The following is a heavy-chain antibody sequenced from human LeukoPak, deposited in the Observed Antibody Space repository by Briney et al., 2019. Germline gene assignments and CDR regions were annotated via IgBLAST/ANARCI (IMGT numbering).Heavy chain of an antibody. CDR3: ARGGETYYDFWSGYSITAFDY. CDR1: GGSFSGYY. J-gene: IGHJ4*02. D-gene: IGHD3-3*01. CDR2: INHSGST. Sequence: SETLSLTCAVYGGSFSGYYWSWIRQPPGKGLEWIGEINHSGSTNYNPSLKSRVTISVDTSKNQFSLKLSSVTAADTAVYYCARGGETYYDFWSGYSITAFDYWGQGTLVTVSS. V-gene: IGHV4-34*01.